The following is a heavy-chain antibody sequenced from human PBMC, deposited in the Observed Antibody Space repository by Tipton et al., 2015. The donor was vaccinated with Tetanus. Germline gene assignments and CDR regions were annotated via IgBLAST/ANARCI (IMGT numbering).Heavy chain of an antibody. Sequence: TLSLTCTVSGVSVMSGDYFWSWVRHLPGKGLEWMGYIHHTGSTYYNPSLKTRITLSVDTSKNQFSLKLTSVTAGDTAVYFCVKFEYRTSFASWGQGALVTVSS. D-gene: IGHD6-6*01. J-gene: IGHJ4*02. CDR2: IHHTGST. V-gene: IGHV4-31*03. CDR3: VKFEYRTSFAS. CDR1: GVSVMSGDYF.